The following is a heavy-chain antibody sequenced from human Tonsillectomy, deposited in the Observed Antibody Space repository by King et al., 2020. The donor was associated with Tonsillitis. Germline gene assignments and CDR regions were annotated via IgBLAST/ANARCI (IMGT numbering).Heavy chain of an antibody. CDR2: IFYTGSP. D-gene: IGHD4/OR15-4a*01. CDR1: GDFISSYY. J-gene: IGHJ4*02. Sequence: QLQESGPGLVKPSETLSLTCIVSGDFISSYYWSWIRQPPGKGLGWIGYIFYTGSPNYNPSLKSRVTISVDTSKNQFSLKLKSVTAADTAVYYCARDQGANYYFDYWGQGTLVTVSS. CDR3: ARDQGANYYFDY. V-gene: IGHV4-59*01.